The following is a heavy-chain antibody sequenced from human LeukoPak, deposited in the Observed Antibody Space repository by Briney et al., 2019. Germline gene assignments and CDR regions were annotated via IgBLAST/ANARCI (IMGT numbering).Heavy chain of an antibody. J-gene: IGHJ4*02. CDR1: GFIFSSYN. CDR3: AGSGYPEGLDF. D-gene: IGHD3-22*01. Sequence: GGSLRLSCAASGFIFSSYNMHWVRQAPGKGLEWVAIIWYDGSNKYYADSVKGRFTISRDNSKKTLYLQMNSLRAEDTAVYYCAGSGYPEGLDFWGEGTLVTVPS. V-gene: IGHV3-33*01. CDR2: IWYDGSNK.